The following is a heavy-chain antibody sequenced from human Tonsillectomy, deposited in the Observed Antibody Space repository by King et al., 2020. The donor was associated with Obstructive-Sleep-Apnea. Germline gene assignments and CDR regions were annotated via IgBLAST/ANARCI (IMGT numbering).Heavy chain of an antibody. Sequence: QLQESGPGLVKPSETLSLTCTVSGYPISSSYYWGWIRQPPGKGLEWIGSVYHSGSTYYNASLKSRVTISVDTSKNQFSLNLNSVTAADTAVYFCARDYYGSGSYYVAENWGQGALVTVSS. D-gene: IGHD3-10*01. J-gene: IGHJ4*02. CDR1: GYPISSSYY. CDR3: ARDYYGSGSYYVAEN. V-gene: IGHV4-38-2*02. CDR2: VYHSGST.